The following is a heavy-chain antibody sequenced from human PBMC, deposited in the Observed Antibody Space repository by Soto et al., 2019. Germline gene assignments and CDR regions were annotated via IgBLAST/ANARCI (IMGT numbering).Heavy chain of an antibody. CDR1: GGSFSTYC. CDR3: ARVEPTLGYYFDY. CDR2: ICSSGST. V-gene: IGHV4-59*01. D-gene: IGHD1-26*01. J-gene: IGHJ4*02. Sequence: PSETLSLTCTVSGGSFSTYCWSWIRQPPGKGLEWIGYICSSGSTNSNPSLRSRVTTSVDTSKNQLSLRLRSVTAADTAVYYCARVEPTLGYYFDYWGQGTLVTVSS.